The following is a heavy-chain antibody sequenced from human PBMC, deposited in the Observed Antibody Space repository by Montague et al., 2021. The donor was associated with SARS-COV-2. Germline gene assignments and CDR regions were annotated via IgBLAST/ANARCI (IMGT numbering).Heavy chain of an antibody. V-gene: IGHV4-61*02. J-gene: IGHJ4*02. CDR2: IYTGGRT. Sequence: TLSLTCTVSGAPINIGNYYWNWIRQPAGKGLEWIGRIYTGGRTDYNPSLKSRLTISFNTSKNEFSLRLNSLTAADTAVYYCARDFPTGRYYFDFWGQGTLVIVSS. CDR1: GAPINIGNYY. CDR3: ARDFPTGRYYFDF. D-gene: IGHD3-10*01.